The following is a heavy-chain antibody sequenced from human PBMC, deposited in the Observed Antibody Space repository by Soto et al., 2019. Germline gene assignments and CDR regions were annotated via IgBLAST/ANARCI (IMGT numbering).Heavy chain of an antibody. CDR3: AKDSRTAIFGVVIPGY. CDR2: ISGSGGST. V-gene: IGHV3-23*01. D-gene: IGHD3-3*01. Sequence: EVQLLESGGGLVQPGGSLRLSCAASGFTFSSYAMSWVRQAPGKGLEWVSAISGSGGSTYYADSVKGRFTISRDNSKNTLYLQMNSLRAEDTAVYYCAKDSRTAIFGVVIPGYWGQGTLVTVSS. CDR1: GFTFSSYA. J-gene: IGHJ4*02.